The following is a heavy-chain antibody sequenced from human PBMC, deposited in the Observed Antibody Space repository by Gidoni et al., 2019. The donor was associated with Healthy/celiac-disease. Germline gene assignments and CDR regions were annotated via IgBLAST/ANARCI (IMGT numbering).Heavy chain of an antibody. CDR1: GFSFSTYG. CDR2: TAHDGGAK. D-gene: IGHD3-9*01. CDR3: AKERVDFYGFDI. V-gene: IGHV3-30*18. J-gene: IGHJ3*02. Sequence: QVQLVQSRDAVVQPGTSLSLSCASSGFSFSTYGMHWVRQAPGKGLEWVAVTAHDGGAKYYAEYVKGGVTIARDNSKNTLYLQMNSLRAGETAGYYCAKERVDFYGFDIWGKGTMVTGSS.